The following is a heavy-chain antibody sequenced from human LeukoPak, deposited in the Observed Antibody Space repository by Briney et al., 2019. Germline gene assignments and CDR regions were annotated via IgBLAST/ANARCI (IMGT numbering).Heavy chain of an antibody. CDR3: AIFDFLFGEINNNWFDP. Sequence: GESLKISCKGSGYRFTSYWIGWVRQMPGKGLEWMGIIYSPSFQGQVTISADKSISTAYLQWSRLKASDTAMYYCAIFDFLFGEINNNWFDPWGQGTLVTVSS. D-gene: IGHD3-16*01. CDR1: GYRFTSYW. J-gene: IGHJ5*02. CDR2: I. V-gene: IGHV5-51*01.